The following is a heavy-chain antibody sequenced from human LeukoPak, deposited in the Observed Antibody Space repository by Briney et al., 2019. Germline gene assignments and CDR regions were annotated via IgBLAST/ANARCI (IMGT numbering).Heavy chain of an antibody. Sequence: GGSLRLSCAASGFTVSSNYMSWVRQAPGKGLEWVSVIYSGGSTYYADSVKGRFTISRDNSKNTLYLQMDSLRAEDTAVYYCAKGQLGIQSSKWFDPWGQGTLVTVSS. CDR3: AKGQLGIQSSKWFDP. J-gene: IGHJ5*02. CDR1: GFTVSSNY. CDR2: IYSGGST. D-gene: IGHD7-27*01. V-gene: IGHV3-66*01.